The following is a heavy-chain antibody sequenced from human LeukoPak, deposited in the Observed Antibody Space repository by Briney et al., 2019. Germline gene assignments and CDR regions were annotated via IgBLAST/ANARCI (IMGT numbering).Heavy chain of an antibody. CDR1: GGTFSSYA. CDR3: ARGGGGYYLFDY. D-gene: IGHD3-22*01. Sequence: SVKVSCKASGGTFSSYAISWVRQAPGQGLEWMGRIIPILGIANYAQKFQGRVTITADKSTSTAYMELSSLRSEDTAVYYCARGGGGYYLFDYWGQGTLVTVSS. V-gene: IGHV1-69*04. CDR2: IIPILGIA. J-gene: IGHJ4*02.